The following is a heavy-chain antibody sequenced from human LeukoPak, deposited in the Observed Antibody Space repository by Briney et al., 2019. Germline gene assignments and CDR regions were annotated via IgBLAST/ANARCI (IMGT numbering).Heavy chain of an antibody. CDR3: ARSVRGSSSEIDY. Sequence: ASVTVSCKASGGTFSSYAISWVRQAPGQGLEWMGWISANNGNTNYAQKVHDRVTMTTDTSTSTAYMELRSLRSDDTAVYYCARSVRGSSSEIDYWGQGTLVTVSS. D-gene: IGHD1-26*01. CDR1: GGTFSSYA. CDR2: ISANNGNT. V-gene: IGHV1-18*01. J-gene: IGHJ4*02.